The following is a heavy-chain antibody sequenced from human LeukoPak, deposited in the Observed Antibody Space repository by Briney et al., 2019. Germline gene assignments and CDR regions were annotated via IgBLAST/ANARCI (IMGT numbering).Heavy chain of an antibody. CDR1: GGSIRSSSYY. CDR3: ARHLKDYYDSSGYYYPTPYYYYMDV. J-gene: IGHJ6*03. V-gene: IGHV4-39*01. D-gene: IGHD3-22*01. Sequence: SETLSLTYTVSGGSIRSSSYYWGWIRQPPGKGLEWIGSIYYGGGTYSNTSLKSRGTISLDTSKNQFSLKLSSVTAPDTAVYYCARHLKDYYDSSGYYYPTPYYYYMDVWGKGTTVTVSS. CDR2: IYYGGGT.